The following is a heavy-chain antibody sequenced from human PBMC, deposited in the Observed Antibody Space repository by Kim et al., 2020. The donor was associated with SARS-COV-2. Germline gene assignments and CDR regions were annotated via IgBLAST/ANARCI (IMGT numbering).Heavy chain of an antibody. J-gene: IGHJ4*02. CDR3: ARDYSYGSGTYQYYFDY. V-gene: IGHV3-21*01. Sequence: VRGRFTISRDNAKNSLYLQMNSLTAEDTAVYYCARDYSYGSGTYQYYFDYWGQGTLVTVSS. D-gene: IGHD3-10*01.